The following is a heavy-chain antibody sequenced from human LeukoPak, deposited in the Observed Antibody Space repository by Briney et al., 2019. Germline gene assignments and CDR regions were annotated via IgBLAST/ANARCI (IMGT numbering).Heavy chain of an antibody. D-gene: IGHD6-19*01. CDR2: ISYDGSNK. CDR1: GFTFSSYA. V-gene: IGHV3-30-3*01. Sequence: GGSLRLSCAASGFTFSSYAMHWVRQAPGKGLEWVAVISYDGSNKYYADSVKGRFTISRDNSKNTLYLQMNSLRAEDTAVYYCARGIAVAGTDYWGQGTLVTVSS. CDR3: ARGIAVAGTDY. J-gene: IGHJ4*02.